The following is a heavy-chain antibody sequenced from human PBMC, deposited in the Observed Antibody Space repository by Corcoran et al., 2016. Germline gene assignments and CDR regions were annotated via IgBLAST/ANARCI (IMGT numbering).Heavy chain of an antibody. CDR1: GFTFSSYS. V-gene: IGHV3-21*01. CDR3: AREPSSGPYYYGMDV. J-gene: IGHJ6*02. D-gene: IGHD3-3*01. CDR2: ISSSSSYK. Sequence: EVQLVESGGGLVKPGGSLRLSCAASGFTFSSYSMNWVRQAPGKGLEWVSSISSSSSYKYYADSVKGRFTISRDNAKNSLYLQMNSLRAEDTAVYYCAREPSSGPYYYGMDVWGQGTTVTVSS.